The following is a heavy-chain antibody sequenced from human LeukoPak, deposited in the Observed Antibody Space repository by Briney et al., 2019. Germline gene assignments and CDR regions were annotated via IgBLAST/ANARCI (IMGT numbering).Heavy chain of an antibody. CDR1: GYSISSGYY. CDR3: ARLTSLSYSSSWYWGDWFDP. CDR2: IYHSGST. D-gene: IGHD6-13*01. Sequence: SETLSLTCTVSGYSISSGYYWGWIRPPPGKGLEWIGSIYHSGSTYYNPSLKSRVTISVDTSKNQFSLKLSSVTAADTAVYYCARLTSLSYSSSWYWGDWFDPWGQGTLVTVSS. J-gene: IGHJ5*02. V-gene: IGHV4-38-2*02.